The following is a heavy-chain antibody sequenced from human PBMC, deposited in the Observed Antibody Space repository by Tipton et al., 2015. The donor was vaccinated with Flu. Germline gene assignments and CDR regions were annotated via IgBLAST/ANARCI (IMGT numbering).Heavy chain of an antibody. V-gene: IGHV4-38-2*02. D-gene: IGHD3-10*02. CDR1: GDSISGDYY. CDR3: ARHTGDSVRGVIDY. Sequence: TLSLTCTISGDSISGDYYWGWIRQPPGKGLEWIGNIFHTGSTYHNPSLRSRVTISVDTSKNQFSLKVFSVTAADTAVYYCARHTGDSVRGVIDYWGQGTLVTVSS. CDR2: IFHTGST. J-gene: IGHJ4*02.